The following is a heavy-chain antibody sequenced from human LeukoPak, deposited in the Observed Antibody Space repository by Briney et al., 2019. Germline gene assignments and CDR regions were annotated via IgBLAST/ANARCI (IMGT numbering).Heavy chain of an antibody. CDR3: ARDADGHLDL. J-gene: IGHJ2*01. CDR2: ISSSSSTI. Sequence: GGSLRLSCAASGFTFSSYSMNWVRQAPGKGLEWVSYISSSSSTIYYADSVKGRFTISRDNAKNSLHLQMNSLRVEDTAVYYCARDADGHLDLWGRSTLVTVSS. CDR1: GFTFSSYS. D-gene: IGHD5-24*01. V-gene: IGHV3-48*04.